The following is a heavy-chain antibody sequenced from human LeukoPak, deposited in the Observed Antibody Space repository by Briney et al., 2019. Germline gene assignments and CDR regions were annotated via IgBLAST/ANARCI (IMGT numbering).Heavy chain of an antibody. CDR3: AGSYCSSLYYYYGMDV. CDR2: IYYSGSI. CDR1: GGSISSYY. J-gene: IGHJ6*02. D-gene: IGHD6-13*01. V-gene: IGHV4-59*01. Sequence: SEALSLTCTVSGGSISSYYWSWIRQPPGKGLEWIGYIYYSGSINYNPSLKSRVTISVDTSKNQFSLKLSSVTAADTAVYYCAGSYCSSLYYYYGMDVWGQGTTVTVSS.